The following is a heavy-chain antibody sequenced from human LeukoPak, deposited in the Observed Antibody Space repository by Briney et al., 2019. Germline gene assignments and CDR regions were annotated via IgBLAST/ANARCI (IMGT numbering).Heavy chain of an antibody. CDR1: GFTFSTYE. CDR3: ARWTRIISSSLWYFDL. V-gene: IGHV3-48*03. CDR2: ISGSGTST. J-gene: IGHJ2*01. Sequence: GGSLRLSCAASGFTFSTYEMNWVRQAPGKGLEWVPYISGSGTSTYYADSVKGRFTISRDNAKNSLYLQMNSLRAEDTAVYYCARWTRIISSSLWYFDLWGRGNLVTVSS. D-gene: IGHD6-6*01.